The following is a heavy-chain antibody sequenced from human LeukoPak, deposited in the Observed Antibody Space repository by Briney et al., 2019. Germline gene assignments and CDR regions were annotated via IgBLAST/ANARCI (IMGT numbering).Heavy chain of an antibody. CDR1: GFTFSSYG. V-gene: IGHV3-33*01. CDR3: ARDEGYSYGTYWYFDL. D-gene: IGHD5-18*01. Sequence: PGGSLRLSCAASGFTFSSYGMHWVRQAPGKGLERVAVIWYDGSNKYYADSVKDRFPISRDNSKTTLYLQMNSLRAEDTAVYYCARDEGYSYGTYWYFDLWGRGTLVTVSS. J-gene: IGHJ2*01. CDR2: IWYDGSNK.